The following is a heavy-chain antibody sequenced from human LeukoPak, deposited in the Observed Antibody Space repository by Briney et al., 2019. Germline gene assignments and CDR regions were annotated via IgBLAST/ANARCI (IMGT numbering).Heavy chain of an antibody. CDR3: ARDYGSGYPFDY. CDR1: GGTFSSYA. CDR2: IIPIFGTA. D-gene: IGHD3-22*01. Sequence: SVKVSCKASGGTFSSYAISWVRQAPGQGLEWQGRIIPIFGTANYAQKFQGRVTITTDESTSTAYMELSSLRSEDTAVYYCARDYGSGYPFDYWGQGTLVTVSS. J-gene: IGHJ4*02. V-gene: IGHV1-69*05.